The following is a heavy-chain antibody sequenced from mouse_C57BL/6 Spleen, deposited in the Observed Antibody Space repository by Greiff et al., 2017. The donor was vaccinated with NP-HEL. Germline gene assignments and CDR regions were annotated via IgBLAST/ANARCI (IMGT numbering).Heavy chain of an antibody. CDR3: ARENYGSGAWFAY. CDR1: GYTFTDYY. CDR2: INPNNGGT. Sequence: VQLQQSGPELVKPGASVKISCKASGYTFTDYYMNWVKQSHGKSLEWIGDINPNNGGTSYNQKFKGKATLTVDKSSSTAYMELRSLTSEDSAVYYCARENYGSGAWFAYWGQGTLVTVSA. D-gene: IGHD1-1*01. V-gene: IGHV1-26*01. J-gene: IGHJ3*01.